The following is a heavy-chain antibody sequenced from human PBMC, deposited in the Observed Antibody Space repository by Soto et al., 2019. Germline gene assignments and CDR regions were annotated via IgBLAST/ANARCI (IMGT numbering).Heavy chain of an antibody. CDR1: GGSFSGYY. J-gene: IGHJ4*02. CDR3: ARDHYGGDY. V-gene: IGHV4-34*01. D-gene: IGHD3-16*01. CDR2: INHSGST. Sequence: QVQLQQWGAGLLKPSETLSLTWAVYGGSFSGYYWSWIRQPPGKGLEWIGEINHSGSTNYNPSLKSRVTISVDTSKNQFSLKLSSVTAADTAVYYCARDHYGGDYWGQGTLVTVSS.